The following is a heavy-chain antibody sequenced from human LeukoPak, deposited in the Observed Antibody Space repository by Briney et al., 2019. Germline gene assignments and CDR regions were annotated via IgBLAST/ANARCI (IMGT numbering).Heavy chain of an antibody. CDR2: MYGDMREI. J-gene: IGHJ5*02. Sequence: GGSLRLSCEASGLTFSESWMHWVRQIPGKGLVWLSRMYGDMREISYADSVKGRFTISRDNAKNTVYLQMNSLRGKDTAVYYCARDLGLRGSTWGQGTLVTVSS. D-gene: IGHD5-12*01. CDR1: GLTFSESW. CDR3: ARDLGLRGST. V-gene: IGHV3-74*01.